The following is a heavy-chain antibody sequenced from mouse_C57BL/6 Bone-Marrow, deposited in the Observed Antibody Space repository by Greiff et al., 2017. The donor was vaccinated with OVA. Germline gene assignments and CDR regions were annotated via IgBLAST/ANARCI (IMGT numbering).Heavy chain of an antibody. J-gene: IGHJ4*01. CDR3: TDTKYYAMAY. D-gene: IGHD5-1-1*01. V-gene: IGHV14-4*01. CDR1: GFNIKDDY. CDR2: IDPENGDT. Sequence: VQLQQSGAELVRPGASVKLSCTASGFNIKDDYMHWVKQRPEQGLEWIGWIDPENGDTEYASKFQGKATITADTSSNTAYLQLSSLTSEDTAVYYCTDTKYYAMAYWGQGTSVTVSS.